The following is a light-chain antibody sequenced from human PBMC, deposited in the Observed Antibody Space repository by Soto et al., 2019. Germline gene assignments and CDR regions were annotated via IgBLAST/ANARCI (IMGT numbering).Light chain of an antibody. J-gene: IGKJ1*01. Sequence: EIVMTHSPATLSWSPGERATLSCSASQSVSSNLAWYQQKPGQAPRLLIYGASTRATGIPARFSGSGSGTEFTLTISSLQSEDFAVYYCQQYNNWPPVTFGQGTKVDIK. CDR1: QSVSSN. CDR3: QQYNNWPPVT. CDR2: GAS. V-gene: IGKV3-15*01.